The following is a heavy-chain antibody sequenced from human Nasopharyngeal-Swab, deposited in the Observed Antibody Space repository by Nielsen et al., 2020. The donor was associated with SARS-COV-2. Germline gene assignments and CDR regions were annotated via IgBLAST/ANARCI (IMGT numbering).Heavy chain of an antibody. D-gene: IGHD6-19*01. Sequence: WIRQPPGKVLEWVGFIRGRSRGGAQEYAASARGRFNITRDDSNGIAYLQMGSLKSEDTAVYYCTRKEYSGGWFSNYGMDVWGQGTTVTVSS. CDR2: IRGRSRGGAQ. CDR3: TRKEYSGGWFSNYGMDV. J-gene: IGHJ6*02. V-gene: IGHV3-49*02.